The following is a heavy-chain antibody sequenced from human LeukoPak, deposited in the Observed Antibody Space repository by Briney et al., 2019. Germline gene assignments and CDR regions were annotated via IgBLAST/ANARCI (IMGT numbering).Heavy chain of an antibody. V-gene: IGHV3-74*01. J-gene: IGHJ4*02. CDR2: INTGGSST. Sequence: GGSLRLSCTASGFTFSSYWMHWVRQVPGKGLVWVSRINTGGSSTTYADSVKGRFTISRDNAKNTLYLQMNSLRVEDTAVYYCARSNQADDYWGQGTLVTVSS. D-gene: IGHD4-11*01. CDR3: ARSNQADDY. CDR1: GFTFSSYW.